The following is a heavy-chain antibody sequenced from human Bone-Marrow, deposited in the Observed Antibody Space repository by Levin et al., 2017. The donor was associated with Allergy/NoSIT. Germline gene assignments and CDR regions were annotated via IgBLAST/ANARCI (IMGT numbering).Heavy chain of an antibody. J-gene: IGHJ5*02. V-gene: IGHV4-39*07. CDR3: ARGRGSRGRWFDP. D-gene: IGHD6-13*01. CDR2: IYYSGST. CDR1: GGSISSSSYY. Sequence: SETLSLTCTVSGGSISSSSYYWGWIRQPPGKGLEWIGSIYYSGSTYYNPSLKSRVTISVDTSKNQFSLKLSSVTAADTAVYYCARGRGSRGRWFDPWGQGTLVTVSS.